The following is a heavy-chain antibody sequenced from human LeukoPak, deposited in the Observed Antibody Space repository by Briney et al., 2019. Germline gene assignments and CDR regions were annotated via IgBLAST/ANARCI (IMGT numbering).Heavy chain of an antibody. D-gene: IGHD3-22*01. CDR1: GGSISSYY. V-gene: IGHV4-59*01. J-gene: IGHJ4*02. CDR3: ARNYYDSSGYKYAFDY. Sequence: SETLSLTCTVSGGSISSYYWSWIRQPPGKGLEWIGYIYYSGSTNYNPSLKSRVTISVDTSKNQFSLKLSSVTAADTAVYYCARNYYDSSGYKYAFDYWGQGTLVTVSS. CDR2: IYYSGST.